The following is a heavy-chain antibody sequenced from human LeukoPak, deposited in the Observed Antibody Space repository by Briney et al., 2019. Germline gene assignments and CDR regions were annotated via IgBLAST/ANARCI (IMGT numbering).Heavy chain of an antibody. D-gene: IGHD4-17*01. CDR2: IYYSGST. CDR1: GGSISSYY. CDR3: ARLPTVTLLFDY. V-gene: IGHV4-59*08. J-gene: IGHJ4*02. Sequence: SETLSLTCTVSGGSISSYYWSWIRQPPGKGLEWIGYIYYSGSTNYNPSLKSRVTISVDTSKNQFSLKLSSVTAADMAVYYCARLPTVTLLFDYWGQGTLVTVSS.